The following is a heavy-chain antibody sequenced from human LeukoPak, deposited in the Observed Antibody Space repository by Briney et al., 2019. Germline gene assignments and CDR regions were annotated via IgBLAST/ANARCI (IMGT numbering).Heavy chain of an antibody. CDR1: GYSMSRGYH. CDR3: AREVRLAEDY. V-gene: IGHV4-38-2*02. J-gene: IGHJ4*02. Sequence: PSETLSLTCTVSGYSMSRGYHWGWIRQPPGKGLEWIGEINHSGSTNYNPSLKSRVTISVDTSKNQFSLKLSSVTAADTAVYYCAREVRLAEDYWGQGTLVTVSS. D-gene: IGHD3-9*01. CDR2: INHSGST.